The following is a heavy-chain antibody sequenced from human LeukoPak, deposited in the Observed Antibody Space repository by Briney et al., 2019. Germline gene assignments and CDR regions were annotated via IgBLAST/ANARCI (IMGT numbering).Heavy chain of an antibody. CDR2: ICSGGDT. Sequence: GGSLRLSCAASGSGFTVGSNYMNWVRQAPGKGLEWVSVICSGGDTYYADSVQGRFTISRDNSKNTLYLQMNSLRTEDTAVYYCAGGSPTGFDYWGQGALVTVSS. J-gene: IGHJ4*02. V-gene: IGHV3-66*02. CDR3: AGGSPTGFDY. CDR1: GSGFTVGSNY.